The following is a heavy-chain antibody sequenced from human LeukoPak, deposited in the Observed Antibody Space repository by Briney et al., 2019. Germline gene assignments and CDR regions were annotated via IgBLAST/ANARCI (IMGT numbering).Heavy chain of an antibody. CDR3: AREASYFDYYDSSGYLPLDY. CDR2: ISSSSSYI. J-gene: IGHJ4*02. Sequence: GGSLRLSCAASGFTFSSYSMNWVRQAPGKGLEWVSSISSSSSYIYYADSVKGRFTISRDNAKNSLYLQMNSLRAEDTAVYYCAREASYFDYYDSSGYLPLDYWGQGTLVTVSS. V-gene: IGHV3-21*01. CDR1: GFTFSSYS. D-gene: IGHD3-22*01.